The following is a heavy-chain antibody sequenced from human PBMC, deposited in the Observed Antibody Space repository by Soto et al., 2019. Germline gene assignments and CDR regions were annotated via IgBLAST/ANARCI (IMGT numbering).Heavy chain of an antibody. CDR2: IYYSGST. Sequence: SETLSLTCAVSGGSISSGGYSWSWIRQPPGKGLEWIGHIYYSGSTYYNPSLKSRVTISVDTSKNQFSLKLSSVTAADTAVYYCARDSPYYYDSSGYWYFDYWGQGTLVTVSS. CDR1: GGSISSGGYS. D-gene: IGHD3-22*01. CDR3: ARDSPYYYDSSGYWYFDY. J-gene: IGHJ4*02. V-gene: IGHV4-30-2*05.